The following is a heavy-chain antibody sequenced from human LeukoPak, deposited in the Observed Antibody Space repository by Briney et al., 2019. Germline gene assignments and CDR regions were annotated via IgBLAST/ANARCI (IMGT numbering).Heavy chain of an antibody. Sequence: SETLSLTCTVSGSSISSYYWSWIRQPPGKGLEWIGYIYYSGSTNYNPSLKSRVTISVATSKNQFSLKLSSVTAADTAVYYCARGKGARYSGSYSAYFDYWGQGTLVTVSS. CDR2: IYYSGST. V-gene: IGHV4-59*01. CDR1: GSSISSYY. D-gene: IGHD1-26*01. CDR3: ARGKGARYSGSYSAYFDY. J-gene: IGHJ4*02.